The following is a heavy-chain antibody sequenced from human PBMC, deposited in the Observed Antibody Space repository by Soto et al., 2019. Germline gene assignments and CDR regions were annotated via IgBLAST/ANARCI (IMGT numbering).Heavy chain of an antibody. CDR3: AKDPRRRGYSSSSYYYYGMDV. CDR1: GFTFSSYG. Sequence: GGSLRLSCAASGFTFSSYGMHWVRQAPGKGLEWVAVISYDGSNKYYADSVKGRFTISRDNSKNTLYLQMNSLRAEDTAVYYCAKDPRRRGYSSSSYYYYGMDVWGQGTTVTVSS. D-gene: IGHD6-6*01. CDR2: ISYDGSNK. J-gene: IGHJ6*02. V-gene: IGHV3-30*18.